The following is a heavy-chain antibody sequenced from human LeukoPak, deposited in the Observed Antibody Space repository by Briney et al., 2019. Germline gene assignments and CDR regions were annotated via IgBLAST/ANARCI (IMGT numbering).Heavy chain of an antibody. CDR2: INQDGSEN. CDR3: VAMDFDY. V-gene: IGHV3-7*01. J-gene: IGHJ4*02. D-gene: IGHD2-8*01. Sequence: PGESLRLSCAASGFTLSDYWMNWVRQAPGKGLEWVANINQDGSENYYVDSVKGRFTISRDNAKNSLYLQMNSLRAEDTAVYYCVAMDFDYWGQGTLVTVSS. CDR1: GFTLSDYW.